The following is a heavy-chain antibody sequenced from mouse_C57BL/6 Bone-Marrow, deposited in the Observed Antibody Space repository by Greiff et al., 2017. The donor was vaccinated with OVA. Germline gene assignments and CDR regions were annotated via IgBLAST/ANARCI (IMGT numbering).Heavy chain of an antibody. CDR2: ISSGSSTI. Sequence: EVKLVESGGGLVKPGGSLKLSCAASGFTFSDYGMHWVRQAPEKGLEWVAYISSGSSTIYYADKVKGRFTISRDNAKNTLFLQMTSLRSEDTAMYYCAITTVDYFDYWGQGTTLTVSS. CDR3: AITTVDYFDY. V-gene: IGHV5-17*01. D-gene: IGHD1-1*01. J-gene: IGHJ2*01. CDR1: GFTFSDYG.